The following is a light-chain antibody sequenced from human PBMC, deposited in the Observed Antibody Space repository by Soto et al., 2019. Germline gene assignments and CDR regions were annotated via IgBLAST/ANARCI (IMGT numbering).Light chain of an antibody. J-gene: IGKJ1*01. Sequence: ENWLTQAPSALSFYPGERATLSCRARQSVSSSYLAWYQQKPGQAPRLLIYGASSRATGIPDRFSGSGSGTDFTLTISRLEPEDFAVYYCQQYGSSPEWTFGQGTKVDIK. CDR2: GAS. V-gene: IGKV3-20*01. CDR1: QSVSSSY. CDR3: QQYGSSPEWT.